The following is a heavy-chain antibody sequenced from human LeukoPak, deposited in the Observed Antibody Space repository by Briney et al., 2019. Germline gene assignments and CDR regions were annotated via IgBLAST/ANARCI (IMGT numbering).Heavy chain of an antibody. CDR1: GGTFSSYA. J-gene: IGHJ3*02. Sequence: ASVTVSCKASGGTFSSYAISWVRQAPGQGLERMGGIIPIFGTANYAQKFQGRVTITADESTSTAYMELSSLRSEDTAVYYCNTPKSGDGAFDIWGQGTMVTVSS. D-gene: IGHD1-26*01. V-gene: IGHV1-69*13. CDR2: IIPIFGTA. CDR3: NTPKSGDGAFDI.